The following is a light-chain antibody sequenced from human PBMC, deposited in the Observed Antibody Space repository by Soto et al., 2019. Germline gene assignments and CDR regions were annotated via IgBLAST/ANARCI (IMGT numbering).Light chain of an antibody. Sequence: IQLTQSPSSLSASVGDRVTITCRASQGISSYFAWYQQKPGKAPKFLIYAASTLQRGVPSRFSGSGSGTDFTLTISILQPEDFETYFCQQLNSYPPTFGQGTELESK. V-gene: IGKV1-9*01. CDR2: AAS. CDR1: QGISSY. J-gene: IGKJ2*01. CDR3: QQLNSYPPT.